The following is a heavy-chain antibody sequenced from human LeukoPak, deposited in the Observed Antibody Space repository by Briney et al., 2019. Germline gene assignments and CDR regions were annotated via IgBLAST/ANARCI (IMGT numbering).Heavy chain of an antibody. Sequence: GGSLRLSCAASGFTVSSNYMSWVRQAPGKGLEWVSVIYSGGSTYYADSVKGRFTISRDNSKNTLYLQMNSLMAEDTAVYYCAREKNYYYGMDVWGQGTTVTVSS. J-gene: IGHJ6*02. CDR2: IYSGGST. CDR3: AREKNYYYGMDV. CDR1: GFTVSSNY. V-gene: IGHV3-53*01.